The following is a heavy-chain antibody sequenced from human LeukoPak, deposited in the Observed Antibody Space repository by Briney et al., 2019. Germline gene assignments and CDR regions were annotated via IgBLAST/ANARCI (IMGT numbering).Heavy chain of an antibody. V-gene: IGHV3-30*02. CDR1: GFTFSSYG. J-gene: IGHJ4*02. CDR3: AKAPLRTTSCYDY. Sequence: GGSLRLSCAASGFTFSSYGMHWVRQAPGKGLEWVAFIRYDGSNKYYADSVKGRFTISRDNSKNTLYLQMNSLRAEDTAVYYCAKAPLRTTSCYDYWGQGTLVTVSS. D-gene: IGHD2-2*01. CDR2: IRYDGSNK.